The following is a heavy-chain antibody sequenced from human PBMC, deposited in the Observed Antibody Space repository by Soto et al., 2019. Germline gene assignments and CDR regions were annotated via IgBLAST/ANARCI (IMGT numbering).Heavy chain of an antibody. J-gene: IGHJ6*02. CDR1: GYSVSSSSAA. CDR3: ARARYSSSWYWGYYYGMDV. CDR2: TYYRSKWYN. V-gene: IGHV6-1*01. D-gene: IGHD6-13*01. Sequence: SQTLSLTCAISGYSVSSSSAAWNWIRQSPSRGLEWLGRTYYRSKWYNDYAVSVKSRITINPDTSKNQFSLQLNSVTPEDTAVYYCARARYSSSWYWGYYYGMDVWGQGTTVTVSS.